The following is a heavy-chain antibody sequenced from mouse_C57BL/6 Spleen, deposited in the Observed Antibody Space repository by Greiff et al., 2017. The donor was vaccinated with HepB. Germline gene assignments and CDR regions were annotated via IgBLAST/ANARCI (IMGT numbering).Heavy chain of an antibody. CDR3: TITTHFDV. J-gene: IGHJ1*03. Sequence: EVQLQQSGAELVRPGASVKLSCTASGFNIKDDYMHWVKQRPEQGLEWIGWIDPENGDTEYASKFQGKATITADTSSNTAYLQLSSLTSEDTAVYYCTITTHFDVWGTGTTVTVSS. CDR1: GFNIKDDY. V-gene: IGHV14-4*01. CDR2: IDPENGDT. D-gene: IGHD1-1*01.